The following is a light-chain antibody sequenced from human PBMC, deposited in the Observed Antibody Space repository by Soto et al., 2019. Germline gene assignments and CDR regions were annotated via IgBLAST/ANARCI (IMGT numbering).Light chain of an antibody. CDR2: GAS. J-gene: IGKJ3*01. CDR1: QTINDNF. CDR3: QQYGNSPEIP. Sequence: DIVLTQSPGTLSLSPGERATLSCRASQTINDNFLAWYQQKPGQSPRLLISGASIRAPGIPDRFSGSGSETDFTLTISRLEPEDFAFYYCQQYGNSPEIPFGPGTKVDIK. V-gene: IGKV3-20*01.